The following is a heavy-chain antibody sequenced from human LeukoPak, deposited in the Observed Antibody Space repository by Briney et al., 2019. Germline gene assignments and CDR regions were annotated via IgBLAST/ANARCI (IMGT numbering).Heavy chain of an antibody. CDR2: ISTYNGNT. D-gene: IGHD3-10*01. CDR3: ARDRQLQWFGEFNIDFDY. Sequence: ASVKVSCKASGYTFNSYAISWVRQVPGQGFEWMGWISTYNGNTNYVEKFQGRVTMTTDTTTSTVYMELRGLRSDDTAVYYCARDRQLQWFGEFNIDFDYWGQGTLVTVSS. V-gene: IGHV1-18*01. J-gene: IGHJ4*02. CDR1: GYTFNSYA.